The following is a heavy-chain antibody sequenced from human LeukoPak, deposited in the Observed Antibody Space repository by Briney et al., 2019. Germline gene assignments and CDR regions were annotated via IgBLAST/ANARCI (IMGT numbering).Heavy chain of an antibody. CDR2: IYYSGST. J-gene: IGHJ6*03. D-gene: IGHD2-2*01. CDR3: ARAGSTSCYGCYMDV. V-gene: IGHV4-30-4*07. Sequence: SQTLSLTCAVSGGSISSGGYSWSWIRQPPGKGLEWIGYIYYSGSTYYNPSLKSRVTISVDTSKNQFSLKLSSVTAADTAVYYCARAGSTSCYGCYMDVWGKGTTVTVSS. CDR1: GGSISSGGYS.